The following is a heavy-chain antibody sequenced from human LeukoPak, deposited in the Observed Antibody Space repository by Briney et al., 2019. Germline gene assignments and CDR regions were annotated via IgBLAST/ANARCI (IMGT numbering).Heavy chain of an antibody. D-gene: IGHD3-22*01. Sequence: PGGSLRLSCAASGFTFSSYAMSWVRQAPGKGLEWVSAISGSGGSTYYADSVKGRCTISRDNSKNTLYLQMNSLRAEDTAVYYCAKDFSYYDSSGYWDYWGQGTLVTVSS. CDR1: GFTFSSYA. V-gene: IGHV3-23*01. J-gene: IGHJ4*02. CDR2: ISGSGGST. CDR3: AKDFSYYDSSGYWDY.